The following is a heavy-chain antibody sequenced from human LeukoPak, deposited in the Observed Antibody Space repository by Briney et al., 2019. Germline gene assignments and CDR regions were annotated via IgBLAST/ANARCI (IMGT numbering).Heavy chain of an antibody. V-gene: IGHV3-49*04. CDR1: GFTFGDYA. D-gene: IGHD1-26*01. J-gene: IGHJ4*02. CDR3: TSSGSKFLRRPV. CDR2: IRSKAYGGTT. Sequence: GGSLRLSCTASGFTFGDYAMSWVRQAPGKGLEWVGFIRSKAYGGTTEYAASVKGRFTISRDDSKSIAYLQMNSLKTEDTAVYYCTSSGSKFLRRPVWGQGTLVTVSS.